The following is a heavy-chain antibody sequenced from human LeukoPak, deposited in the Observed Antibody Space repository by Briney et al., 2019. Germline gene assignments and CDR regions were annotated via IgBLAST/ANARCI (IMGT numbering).Heavy chain of an antibody. J-gene: IGHJ3*02. V-gene: IGHV3-30*04. D-gene: IGHD5-18*01. CDR1: GFTFSSHA. Sequence: GGSLGLSCAASGFTFSSHAMHWVRQAPGKGLEWVAVISYDGSNKYYADSVKGRFTISRDNSKNTLYLQMNSLRAEDTAVYYCARGRYSYGPAGQAFDIWGQGTMVTVSS. CDR2: ISYDGSNK. CDR3: ARGRYSYGPAGQAFDI.